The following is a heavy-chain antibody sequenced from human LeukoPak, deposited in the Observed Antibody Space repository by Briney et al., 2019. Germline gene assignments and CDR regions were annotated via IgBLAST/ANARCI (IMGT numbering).Heavy chain of an antibody. J-gene: IGHJ3*02. D-gene: IGHD4-23*01. CDR3: ARAHLYGGNRRDAFDI. CDR2: IYSGGST. CDR1: GFTVSSNY. V-gene: IGHV3-66*01. Sequence: PGGFLRLSCAASGFTVSSNYMSWVRQAPGKGLEWVSVIYSGGSTYYADSVKGRFTISRDNSKNTLYLQMNSLRAEDTAVYYCARAHLYGGNRRDAFDIWGQGTMVTVSS.